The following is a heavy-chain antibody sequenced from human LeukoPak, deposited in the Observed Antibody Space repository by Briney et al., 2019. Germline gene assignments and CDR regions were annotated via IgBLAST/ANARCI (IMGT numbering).Heavy chain of an antibody. CDR2: IHTSGST. D-gene: IGHD4-23*01. Sequence: PSETLSLTCIFLAPPTSTSSRMRPRRAHRPAQSFISYIHTSGSTNYNPAFKSRVTLSVDTSKSQFSLRLNSVTSSDTAVYYCANSYDGKIVPFDNWGQGTLVTVSS. V-gene: IGHV4-4*09. CDR3: ANSYDGKIVPFDN. CDR1: APPTSTSS. J-gene: IGHJ4*02.